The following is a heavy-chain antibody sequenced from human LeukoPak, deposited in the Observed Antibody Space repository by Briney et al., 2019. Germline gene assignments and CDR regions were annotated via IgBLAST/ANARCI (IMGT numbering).Heavy chain of an antibody. V-gene: IGHV4-59*12. CDR3: AGNLWFGGAFDI. J-gene: IGHJ3*02. Sequence: SETLSLTCTVSGGSISSYYWSWIRQPPGKGLEWIGYIYYSGSTNYNPSLKSRVTISVDTSKNQFSLELSSVTAADTAVYYCAGNLWFGGAFDIWGQGTMVTVSS. D-gene: IGHD3-10*01. CDR2: IYYSGST. CDR1: GGSISSYY.